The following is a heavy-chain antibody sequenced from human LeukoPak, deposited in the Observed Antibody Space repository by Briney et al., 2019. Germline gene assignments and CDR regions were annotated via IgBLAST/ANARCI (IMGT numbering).Heavy chain of an antibody. CDR1: GYSISSGYY. Sequence: PSETLSLTCSVSGYSISSGYYWDWIRQPPGKGLEWIASIYHSGKSYYNPSLKSRVTISVDTSKNQFSLKLSSVTAADTAVYYCARHRRYYYGSGSPPFDPWGQGTLVTVSS. D-gene: IGHD3-10*01. V-gene: IGHV4-38-2*02. CDR3: ARHRRYYYGSGSPPFDP. J-gene: IGHJ5*02. CDR2: IYHSGKS.